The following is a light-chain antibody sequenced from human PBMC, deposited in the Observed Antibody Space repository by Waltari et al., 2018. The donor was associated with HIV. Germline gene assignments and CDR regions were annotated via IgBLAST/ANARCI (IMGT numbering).Light chain of an antibody. V-gene: IGKV3-11*01. CDR3: QQRKYLYT. CDR2: GVS. CDR1: QTVSTF. Sequence: EIVLTQSPATLSLSPAETATLSCRASQTVSTFLAWYQQKPGQSPRLLISGVSARAPGIPVRFSGSGSETDFTLTISGLEPDDFAVYFCQQRKYLYTFGQGTKVEI. J-gene: IGKJ2*01.